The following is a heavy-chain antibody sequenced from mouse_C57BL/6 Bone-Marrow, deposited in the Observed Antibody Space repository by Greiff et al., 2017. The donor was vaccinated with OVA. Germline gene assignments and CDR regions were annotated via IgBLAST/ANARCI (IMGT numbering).Heavy chain of an antibody. Sequence: DVMLVESGGDLVKPGGSLKLSCAASGFTFSSYGMSWVRQTPDKRLEWVATISSGGSYTYYPDSVKGRFTISRDNAKNTLYLQMSSLKSEDTAMYYCARQGELRLLGYWGQGTTLTVSS. V-gene: IGHV5-6*02. CDR3: ARQGELRLLGY. CDR2: ISSGGSYT. J-gene: IGHJ2*01. CDR1: GFTFSSYG. D-gene: IGHD3-2*02.